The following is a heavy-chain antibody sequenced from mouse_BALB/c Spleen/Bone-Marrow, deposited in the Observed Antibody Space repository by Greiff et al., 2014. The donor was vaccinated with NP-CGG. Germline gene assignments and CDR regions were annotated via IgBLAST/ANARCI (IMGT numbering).Heavy chain of an antibody. D-gene: IGHD3-2*02. CDR2: FYPGSGSI. J-gene: IGHJ3*01. Sequence: VQVVESGVELVKPGASVKLSCKASGYTFTEYIIHWVKQRSGQGLEWIGWFYPGSGSIKYNEKFKDKATLTADKSSSTVYMELSRLTSEDSAVYFCARHEDRLRAWFAYWGQGTLVTVSA. V-gene: IGHV1-62-2*01. CDR3: ARHEDRLRAWFAY. CDR1: GYTFTEYI.